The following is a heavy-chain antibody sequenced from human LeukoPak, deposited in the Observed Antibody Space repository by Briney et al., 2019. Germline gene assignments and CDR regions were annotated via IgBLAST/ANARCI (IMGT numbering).Heavy chain of an antibody. CDR3: TTSSYCEKNVCQTYFDF. CDR2: ISSSSSYI. J-gene: IGHJ4*02. CDR1: GFTFSSYS. Sequence: GGSLRLSCAASGFTFSSYSMNWVRQAPGKGLEWVSSISSSSSYIYYADSVKGRFTIPRDNAKNSPYLQMNSLRAEDTAVYYCTTSSYCEKNVCQTYFDFWGQGALVTVSS. D-gene: IGHD2-21*01. V-gene: IGHV3-21*01.